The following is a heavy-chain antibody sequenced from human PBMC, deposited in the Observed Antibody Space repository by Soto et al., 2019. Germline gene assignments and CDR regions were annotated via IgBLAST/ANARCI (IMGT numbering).Heavy chain of an antibody. J-gene: IGHJ4*02. Sequence: ASVKVSCKASGYIFSNYDINWVRQATGQGLEWMGWMNPNTGDTGYPQKFQGRVTMTRDTSITTAYMELSSLRSEDTAMYYLARSIFGSGVYFDYWGQGTPVTVSS. CDR3: ARSIFGSGVYFDY. V-gene: IGHV1-8*02. CDR1: GYIFSNYD. D-gene: IGHD3-3*01. CDR2: MNPNTGDT.